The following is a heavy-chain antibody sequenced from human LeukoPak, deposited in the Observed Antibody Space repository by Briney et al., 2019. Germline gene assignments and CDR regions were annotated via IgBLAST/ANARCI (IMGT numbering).Heavy chain of an antibody. CDR3: AKDEWRAAARGGPYFDY. V-gene: IGHV3-30*18. Sequence: PGGSLRLSCAASGFTFSSYGMHWVRQAPGKGLEWVAVISYDGSNKYYADSMKGRFTISRDNSKNTLYLQMNSLRAEDTAVYYCAKDEWRAAARGGPYFDYWGQGTLVTVSS. CDR1: GFTFSSYG. CDR2: ISYDGSNK. D-gene: IGHD6-13*01. J-gene: IGHJ4*02.